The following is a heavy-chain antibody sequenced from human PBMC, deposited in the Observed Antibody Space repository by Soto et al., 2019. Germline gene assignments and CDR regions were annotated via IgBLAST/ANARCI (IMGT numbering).Heavy chain of an antibody. CDR2: ISPDNGTT. V-gene: IGHV1-18*01. Sequence: ASVKGSCKASGYNFANCGFTWVRQAPGQGLEWMGWISPDNGTTNHAQRLQDRLTMTTDTSTSTAYMELRSLRSDDTAVYYCARGGGDWNYDYYSYDLDVWGQGTTVTVSS. J-gene: IGHJ6*02. CDR3: ARGGGDWNYDYYSYDLDV. CDR1: GYNFANCG. D-gene: IGHD1-7*01.